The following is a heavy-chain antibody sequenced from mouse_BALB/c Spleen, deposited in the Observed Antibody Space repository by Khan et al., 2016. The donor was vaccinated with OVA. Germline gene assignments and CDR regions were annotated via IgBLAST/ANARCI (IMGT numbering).Heavy chain of an antibody. D-gene: IGHD2-1*01. CDR1: GFPFSTYT. V-gene: IGHV5-6-4*01. Sequence: EVQLQESGGGLVKPGGSLKLSCAASGFPFSTYTMSWVRQTPEKRLEWVATISSGSTYTYYPDSVKGRFTISRDNAKNTLYLQMSSLKSEDTALYYCTRDGNYAHWYFDVWGAGTTVTVSS. CDR3: TRDGNYAHWYFDV. J-gene: IGHJ1*01. CDR2: ISSGSTYT.